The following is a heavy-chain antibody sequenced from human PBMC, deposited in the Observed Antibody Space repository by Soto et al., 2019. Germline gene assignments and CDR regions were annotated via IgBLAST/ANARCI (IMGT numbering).Heavy chain of an antibody. CDR1: GGSISNYY. V-gene: IGHV4-59*01. Sequence: SETLSLTCTVSGGSISNYYWSWIRQSPGKGLEWIGYISYIGTTNYNPSLKSRVTISVDTSKNQFSLRLTSVTAADTAVYYCVRGGGGYGNGTIDYWGQGTPVTVS. CDR2: ISYIGTT. CDR3: VRGGGGYGNGTIDY. D-gene: IGHD5-18*01. J-gene: IGHJ4*02.